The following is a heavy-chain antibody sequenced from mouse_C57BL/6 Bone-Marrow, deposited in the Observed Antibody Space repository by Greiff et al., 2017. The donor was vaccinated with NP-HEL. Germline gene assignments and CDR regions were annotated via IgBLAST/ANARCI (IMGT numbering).Heavy chain of an antibody. CDR1: GYTFTDYE. CDR2: IDPETGGT. D-gene: IGHD2-3*01. CDR3: TRSRYDCYYLHFDY. Sequence: QVQLQQSGAELVRPGASVTLSCKASGYTFTDYEMHWVKQTPVHGLEWIGAIDPETGGTAYNQKFKGKAILTADKSSSTAYMELRSLTSEDSAVYYCTRSRYDCYYLHFDYWGQGTTLTVSS. V-gene: IGHV1-15*01. J-gene: IGHJ2*01.